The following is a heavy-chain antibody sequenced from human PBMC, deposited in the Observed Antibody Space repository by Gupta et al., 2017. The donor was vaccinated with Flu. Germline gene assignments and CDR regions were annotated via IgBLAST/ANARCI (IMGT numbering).Heavy chain of an antibody. V-gene: IGHV3-23*01. Sequence: EVQLLESGGGLVQRGGSLRLSCAASGFAFGTYAMGWVRQAPGKGLEWVGTNSGTGSSTYYPDSGKGRVAISRDNSKSTLFLQINSLTAEDTAVYYCTKDSSGQPFDYWGQGTLVTVSS. CDR3: TKDSSGQPFDY. D-gene: IGHD3-3*01. CDR1: GFAFGTYA. J-gene: IGHJ4*02. CDR2: NSGTGSST.